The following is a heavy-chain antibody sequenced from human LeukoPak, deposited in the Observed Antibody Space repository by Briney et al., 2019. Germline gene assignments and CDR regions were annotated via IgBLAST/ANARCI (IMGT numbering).Heavy chain of an antibody. CDR2: IGISSGNT. D-gene: IGHD1-1*01. Sequence: GGSLRLSCAASGFTFSDYSMNWVRQAPGKGLEWISYIGISSGNTKYADSVNGRFTISGDNAKNSLYLQMNSLRVEDTAVYYCARDHNYAFDNWGQGTLVTVSS. CDR1: GFTFSDYS. V-gene: IGHV3-48*04. CDR3: ARDHNYAFDN. J-gene: IGHJ4*02.